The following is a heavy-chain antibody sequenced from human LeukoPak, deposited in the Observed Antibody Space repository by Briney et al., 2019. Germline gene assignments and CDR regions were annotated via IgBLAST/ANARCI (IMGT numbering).Heavy chain of an antibody. D-gene: IGHD5-12*01. CDR2: ISYDGSNK. V-gene: IGHV3-30*04. J-gene: IGHJ4*02. Sequence: GGSLRLSCAASGFTFSSYAMHWVRQAPGKGLEWVAVISYDGSNKYYVDSVKGRFTISRDNSKNTLYLQMNTLRAEDTAVYYCAGDKFGWLRFDYWGQGTLVTVSS. CDR1: GFTFSSYA. CDR3: AGDKFGWLRFDY.